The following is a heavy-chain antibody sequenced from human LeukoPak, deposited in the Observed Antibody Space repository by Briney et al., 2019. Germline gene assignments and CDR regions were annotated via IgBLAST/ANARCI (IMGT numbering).Heavy chain of an antibody. J-gene: IGHJ4*02. V-gene: IGHV3-48*04. CDR2: ISSSSSTI. CDR1: GFTFSSYS. D-gene: IGHD1-26*01. CDR3: ARELALVGATKDCCDY. Sequence: PGGSLRLSCAASGFTFSSYSMNWVRQAPGKGLEWVSYISSSSSTIYYADSVKGRFTISRDNAKNSLYLQMNSLRAEDTAVYFCARELALVGATKDCCDYWGQGTLVTVSS.